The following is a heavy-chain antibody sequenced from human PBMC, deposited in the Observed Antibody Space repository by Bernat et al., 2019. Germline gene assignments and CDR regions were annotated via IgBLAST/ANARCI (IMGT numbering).Heavy chain of an antibody. Sequence: QLQLQESGPGLVKPSETLSLTCTVSGGSISSSSYYWGWFRQPPGKGLEWIGSIYYSGSTYYNPSLKSRVTISVDTSKNQFSLKLSSVTAADTAVYYCASPYYYGSGSYYRIWGQGTLVTVSS. J-gene: IGHJ4*02. CDR1: GGSISSSSYY. CDR2: IYYSGST. V-gene: IGHV4-39*01. D-gene: IGHD3-10*01. CDR3: ASPYYYGSGSYYRI.